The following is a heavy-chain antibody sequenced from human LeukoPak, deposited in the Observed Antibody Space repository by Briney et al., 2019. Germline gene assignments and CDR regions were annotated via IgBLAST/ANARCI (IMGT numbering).Heavy chain of an antibody. CDR1: GFTFSSYA. V-gene: IGHV3-23*01. CDR3: AKDAYDYVVIGYNWFDP. CDR2: ISGSGGST. J-gene: IGHJ5*02. Sequence: GGSLRLSCAASGFTFSSYAMSWVRQAPGKGLEWVSDISGSGGSTYYADSVKGRFTISRDNSKNTLYLQMNSLRAEDTAVYYCAKDAYDYVVIGYNWFDPWGQGTLVTVSS. D-gene: IGHD3-16*01.